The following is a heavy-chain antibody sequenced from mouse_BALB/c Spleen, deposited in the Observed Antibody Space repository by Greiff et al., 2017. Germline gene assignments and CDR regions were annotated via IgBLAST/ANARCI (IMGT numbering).Heavy chain of an antibody. D-gene: IGHD2-12*01. V-gene: IGHV2-9-2*01. CDR2: IWTGGGT. CDR1: GFSLTSYD. J-gene: IGHJ2*01. CDR3: VRALDDYYFDY. Sequence: QVQLKESGPGLVAPSQSLSITCTVSGFSLTSYDISWIRQPPGKGLEWLGVIWTGGGTNYNSAFMSRLSISKDNSKSQVFLKMNSLQTDDTAIYYCVRALDDYYFDYWGQGTTLTVSS.